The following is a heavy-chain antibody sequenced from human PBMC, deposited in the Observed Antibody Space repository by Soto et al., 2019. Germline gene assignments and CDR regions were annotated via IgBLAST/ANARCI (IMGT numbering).Heavy chain of an antibody. V-gene: IGHV4-59*01. CDR2: IYYSGST. CDR1: GGSISSYY. D-gene: IGHD4-17*01. CDR3: ARDSPHDYGDYGEGNWFDP. Sequence: SETLSLTCTVSGGSISSYYWSWIRQPPGKGLEWIGYIYYSGSTNYNPSLKSRVTISVDTSKNQFSLKLSSVTAADTAVYYCARDSPHDYGDYGEGNWFDPWGQGTLVTVSS. J-gene: IGHJ5*02.